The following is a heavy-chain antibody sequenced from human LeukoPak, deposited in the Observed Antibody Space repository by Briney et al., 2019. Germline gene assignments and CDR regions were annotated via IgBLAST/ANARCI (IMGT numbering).Heavy chain of an antibody. V-gene: IGHV4-59*08. CDR3: ARPTYYYDVGAFDI. CDR1: GSSISSYY. D-gene: IGHD3-22*01. CDR2: IYYSGST. Sequence: PSETLSLTCTVSGSSISSYYWSWIRQPPGKGLEWIGYIYYSGSTNYNPSLKSRVTISVDTSKNQFSLKLSSVTAADTAVYYCARPTYYYDVGAFDIWGQGTMVTVSS. J-gene: IGHJ3*02.